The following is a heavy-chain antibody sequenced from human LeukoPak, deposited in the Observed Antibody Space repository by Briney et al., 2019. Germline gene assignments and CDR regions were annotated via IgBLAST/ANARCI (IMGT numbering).Heavy chain of an antibody. V-gene: IGHV3-15*01. Sequence: GGFLRLSCAGSGFTFSNAWLSWVRQAPGKGLEWVGRIKSKYDGGTIDFPAPMKGRFTISRDDSKNTLYLQMSSLKTEDTAVYYCATGAYLDYWGQGILVTVSS. J-gene: IGHJ4*02. CDR2: IKSKYDGGTI. CDR3: ATGAYLDY. CDR1: GFTFSNAW.